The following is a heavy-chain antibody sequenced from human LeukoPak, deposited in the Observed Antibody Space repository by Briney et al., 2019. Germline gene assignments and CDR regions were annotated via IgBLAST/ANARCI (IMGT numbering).Heavy chain of an antibody. D-gene: IGHD6-13*01. CDR2: INSDGRTT. Sequence: PGGSLRLSCAASGFRFSTYWMHWVRQAPGKGLVWVSHINSDGRTTTYADSVTGRFTISRDNAKNPLYLQMNSLRAEDTAVYYCARVLAQQQGYWGQGTLVTVSS. CDR1: GFRFSTYW. J-gene: IGHJ4*02. V-gene: IGHV3-74*01. CDR3: ARVLAQQQGY.